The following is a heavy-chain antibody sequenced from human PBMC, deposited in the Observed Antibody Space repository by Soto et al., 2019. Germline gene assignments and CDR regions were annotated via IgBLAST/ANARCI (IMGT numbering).Heavy chain of an antibody. CDR3: ARDRGSDDPIDY. CDR2: IWHDGMNK. Sequence: QPGGSLRLSCAASGFTFSSYGMHWVRQAPGKGLEWVAVIWHDGMNKYYADSVRGRFTISRDNSKNTLYLQMNSLRAGDTAVYYCARDRGSDDPIDYWGQGTLVTVSS. D-gene: IGHD3-10*01. J-gene: IGHJ4*02. V-gene: IGHV3-33*01. CDR1: GFTFSSYG.